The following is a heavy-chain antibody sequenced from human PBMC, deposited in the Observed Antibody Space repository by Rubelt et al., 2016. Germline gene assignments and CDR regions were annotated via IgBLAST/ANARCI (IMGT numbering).Heavy chain of an antibody. Sequence: GLEWVANIKPDGSEKYYVDSVKGRFSISRDNAGNSLYLQMNSLRAEDTAVYFCATFFFTATIDPWGQGTLVTVSS. D-gene: IGHD1-14*01. V-gene: IGHV3-7*01. J-gene: IGHJ5*02. CDR3: ATFFFTATIDP. CDR2: IKPDGSEK.